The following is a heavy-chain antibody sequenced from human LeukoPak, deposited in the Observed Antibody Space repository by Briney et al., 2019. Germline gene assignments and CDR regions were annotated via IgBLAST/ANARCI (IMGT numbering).Heavy chain of an antibody. Sequence: GETLRLSCAASGFTFSSYAMHWVRQAPGKGLEWGAVISYDGSNKYYADSVKGRFTISRDNSKNTLYLQMTSLRAEDTAVYYCARDSTMTTVTFVDYWGQGTLVTVSS. CDR3: ARDSTMTTVTFVDY. CDR1: GFTFSSYA. V-gene: IGHV3-30*04. CDR2: ISYDGSNK. J-gene: IGHJ4*02. D-gene: IGHD4-17*01.